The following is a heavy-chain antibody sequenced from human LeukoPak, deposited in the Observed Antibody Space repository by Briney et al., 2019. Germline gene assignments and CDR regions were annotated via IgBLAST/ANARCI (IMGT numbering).Heavy chain of an antibody. CDR2: ISGGSTYT. J-gene: IGHJ4*02. V-gene: IGHV3-21*01. Sequence: GGSLRLSCAASGFTFSSYAMSWVRRAPGKGLEWVSSISGGSTYTFYADSVMGRFTISRDNAKNSMYLHMSSLRAEDTAVYYCARVRDLYRDYWGQGILVTVSS. CDR3: ARVRDLYRDY. D-gene: IGHD5-12*01. CDR1: GFTFSSYA.